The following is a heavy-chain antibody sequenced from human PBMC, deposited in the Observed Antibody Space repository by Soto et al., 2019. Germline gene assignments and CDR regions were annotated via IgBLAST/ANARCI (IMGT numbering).Heavy chain of an antibody. Sequence: SLRLSCTGSGFTFSDYAISWSRQAPGKGLEWVGVIRSKAYGETADYAASVKGRFTTLRDDSKSIAYLQMNNLQSEDTGVYYCTRYTYTSRYSYFGMDVWGNGTKVTVSS. V-gene: IGHV3-49*03. D-gene: IGHD2-2*01. CDR2: IRSKAYGETA. CDR1: GFTFSDYA. CDR3: TRYTYTSRYSYFGMDV. J-gene: IGHJ6*04.